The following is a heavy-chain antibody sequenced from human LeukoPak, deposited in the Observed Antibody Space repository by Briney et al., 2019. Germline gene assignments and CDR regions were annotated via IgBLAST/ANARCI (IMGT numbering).Heavy chain of an antibody. CDR2: IYSGGST. J-gene: IGHJ6*02. D-gene: IGHD3-10*01. Sequence: GGSLRLSCAASGFTVRNNYMSWVRQAPGKGLEWVSVIYSGGSTYYTDSVKGRFSISRDESKNMLYLQMNSLRTEDTAMYYCARGPGSGTGGMDVWGQGTTVTVSS. CDR3: ARGPGSGTGGMDV. V-gene: IGHV3-66*01. CDR1: GFTVRNNY.